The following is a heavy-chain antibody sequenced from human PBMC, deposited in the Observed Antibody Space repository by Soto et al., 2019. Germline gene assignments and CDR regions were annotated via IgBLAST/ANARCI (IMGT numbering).Heavy chain of an antibody. V-gene: IGHV1-8*01. CDR2: MNPNSGNT. CDR3: ARGFLRSSTRHYYYMDV. D-gene: IGHD2-2*01. J-gene: IGHJ6*03. CDR1: GYTFTSYD. Sequence: ASVKVSCKASGYTFTSYDINWVRQATGQGLEWMGWMNPNSGNTGYAQKFQGRVTMTRNTSISTAYMELSSLRSEDTAVYYCARGFLRSSTRHYYYMDVWGKGTTVTVSS.